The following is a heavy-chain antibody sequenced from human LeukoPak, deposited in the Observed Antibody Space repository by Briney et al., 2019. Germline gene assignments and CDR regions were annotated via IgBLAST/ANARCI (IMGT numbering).Heavy chain of an antibody. CDR1: GYTFTCYY. J-gene: IGHJ3*02. D-gene: IGHD1-26*01. CDR2: INPKSGGK. Sequence: ASVKVSCKASGYTFTCYYMHRVRQAPGQGHEWKGWINPKSGGKNYAKKFQGRVTMTRDTSISTAYMELSRLRSDDTAVYYCARGRELVVDAFDIWGQGTMVTVSS. CDR3: ARGRELVVDAFDI. V-gene: IGHV1-2*02.